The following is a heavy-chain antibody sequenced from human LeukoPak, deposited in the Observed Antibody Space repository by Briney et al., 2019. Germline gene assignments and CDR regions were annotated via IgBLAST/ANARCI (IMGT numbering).Heavy chain of an antibody. CDR1: GGSISSHY. V-gene: IGHV4-59*11. J-gene: IGHJ4*02. D-gene: IGHD2-21*02. Sequence: SETLSLTCTVSGGSISSHYWSWIRQPPGKGLEWIGYIYYSGSTNYNPSLKSRVTISVDTSKNQFSLKLSSVTAADTAVYYCASVPVVTANEYYFDYWGQGTLVTVSS. CDR2: IYYSGST. CDR3: ASVPVVTANEYYFDY.